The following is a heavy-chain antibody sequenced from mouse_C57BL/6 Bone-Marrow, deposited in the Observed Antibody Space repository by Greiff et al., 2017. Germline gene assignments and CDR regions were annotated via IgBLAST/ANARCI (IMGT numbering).Heavy chain of an antibody. CDR1: GYTFTSYW. J-gene: IGHJ3*01. CDR2: IDPSDSYT. CDR3: ARNFDYRGCAY. V-gene: IGHV1-69*01. D-gene: IGHD2-4*01. Sequence: QVQLQQPGAELVMPGASVKLSCKASGYTFTSYWMHWVKQRPGQGLEWIGEIDPSDSYTNYNQKFKGKSTLTVDKSSSTAYMQLSSLTSEDSAVYYCARNFDYRGCAYWGQGTLVTVSA.